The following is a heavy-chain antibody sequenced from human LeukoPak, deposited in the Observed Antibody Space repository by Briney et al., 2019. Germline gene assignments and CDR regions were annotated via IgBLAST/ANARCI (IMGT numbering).Heavy chain of an antibody. CDR2: INHSGST. CDR3: KVVPLVRRYYFDY. CDR1: GGSFSGYY. J-gene: IGHJ4*02. D-gene: IGHD2-2*01. V-gene: IGHV4-34*01. Sequence: SETLSLTRAVYGGSFSGYYWSWIRQPPGKGLEWIGEINHSGSTNYNPSLKSRVTISVDTSKNQFSLKLSSVTAADTAVYYCKVVPLVRRYYFDYWGQGTLVTVSS.